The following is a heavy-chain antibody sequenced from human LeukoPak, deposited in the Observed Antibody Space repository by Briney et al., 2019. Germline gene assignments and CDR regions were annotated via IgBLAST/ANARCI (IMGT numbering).Heavy chain of an antibody. CDR2: IRFDGNTK. D-gene: IGHD6-19*01. Sequence: GGSLRLSCAASGFTFSSYGMHWVRQAPGKGLEWVAFIRFDGNTKYYADSVKGRFTISRDNSKNTLYLQMSSLRAEDTAVYYCATYSSGWSLIDYWGQGTLVTVSS. J-gene: IGHJ4*02. V-gene: IGHV3-30*02. CDR1: GFTFSSYG. CDR3: ATYSSGWSLIDY.